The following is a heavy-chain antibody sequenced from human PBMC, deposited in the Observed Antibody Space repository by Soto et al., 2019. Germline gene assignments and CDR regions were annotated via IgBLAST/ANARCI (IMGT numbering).Heavy chain of an antibody. CDR3: AFRIAVAGTLVDY. CDR1: GGSVSSGSYY. CDR2: IYYSGST. D-gene: IGHD6-19*01. Sequence: SETLSLTCTVSGGSVSSGSYYWSWIRQPPGKGLEWTGYIYYSGSTNYNPSLKSRVTISVDTSKNQFSLKLSSVTAADTAVYYCAFRIAVAGTLVDYWGQGTLVTVSS. J-gene: IGHJ4*02. V-gene: IGHV4-61*01.